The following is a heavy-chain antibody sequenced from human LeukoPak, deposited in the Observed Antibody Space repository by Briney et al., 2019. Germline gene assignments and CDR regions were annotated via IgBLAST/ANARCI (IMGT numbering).Heavy chain of an antibody. D-gene: IGHD2-8*01. CDR2: IIPIFGTA. CDR1: GYTFTSYD. Sequence: ASVKVSCKASGYTFTSYDINWVRQATGQGLEWMGGIIPIFGTANYAQKFQGRVTMTADESTSTAYMELSSLRSEDTAVYYCARGRDCTKGVCFRYNCFDPWGQGTLVTVSS. J-gene: IGHJ5*02. V-gene: IGHV1-69*13. CDR3: ARGRDCTKGVCFRYNCFDP.